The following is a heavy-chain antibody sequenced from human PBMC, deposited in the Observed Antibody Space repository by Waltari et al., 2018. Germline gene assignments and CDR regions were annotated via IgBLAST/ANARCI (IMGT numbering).Heavy chain of an antibody. J-gene: IGHJ3*02. CDR3: ARGLTYYYDSSGYSDAFDI. Sequence: LEWVSSISSSSSYIYYADSVKGRFTISRDNAKNSLYLQMNSLRAEDTAVYYCARGLTYYYDSSGYSDAFDIWGQGTMVTVSS. CDR2: ISSSSSYI. D-gene: IGHD3-22*01. V-gene: IGHV3-21*01.